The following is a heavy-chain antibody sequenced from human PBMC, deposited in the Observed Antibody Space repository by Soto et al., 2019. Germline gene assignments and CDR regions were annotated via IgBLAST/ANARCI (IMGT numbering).Heavy chain of an antibody. D-gene: IGHD2-2*01. CDR1: GGTFSSYA. CDR2: TIPISGTA. CDR3: ARSQGSSTSLEIYYYYYYGMDV. V-gene: IGHV1-69*01. Sequence: QVQLVQSGAEVKKPGSSVKVSCKASGGTFSSYAISWVRQAPGQGLELMGGTIPISGTANYAQKFQGRVTITADESTSTAYMELSSLRSEDTAVYYCARSQGSSTSLEIYYYYYYGMDVWGQGTTVTVSS. J-gene: IGHJ6*02.